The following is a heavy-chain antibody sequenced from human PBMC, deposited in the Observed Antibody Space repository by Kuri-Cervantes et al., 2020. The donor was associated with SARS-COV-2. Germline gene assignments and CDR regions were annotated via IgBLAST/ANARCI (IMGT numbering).Heavy chain of an antibody. J-gene: IGHJ6*03. Sequence: GGSLRLSCAASRFRFSSYDMAWVRQAPGKGLEWVSGISGNGGATHYADSVKGRFTLSRDNSKNTLYLQMNSLRAEDTAVYLCAKDGWLLAPYYYYYMDVWGKGTTVTVSS. CDR2: ISGNGGAT. V-gene: IGHV3-23*01. CDR3: AKDGWLLAPYYYYYMDV. CDR1: RFRFSSYD. D-gene: IGHD3-22*01.